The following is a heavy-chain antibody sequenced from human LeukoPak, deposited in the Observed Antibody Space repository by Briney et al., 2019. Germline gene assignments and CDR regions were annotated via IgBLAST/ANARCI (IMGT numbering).Heavy chain of an antibody. CDR1: GYSFTSYW. D-gene: IGHD3-22*01. Sequence: TRGESLKISCKGSGYSFTSYWIGWVRQMPGKGLEWMGIIYPGDSDTRHSPSFQSQVTISADKSISTAYLQWSSLKASDTAMYYCARYYYDSSGYPDFDYWGQGTLVTVSS. J-gene: IGHJ4*02. CDR3: ARYYYDSSGYPDFDY. CDR2: IYPGDSDT. V-gene: IGHV5-51*01.